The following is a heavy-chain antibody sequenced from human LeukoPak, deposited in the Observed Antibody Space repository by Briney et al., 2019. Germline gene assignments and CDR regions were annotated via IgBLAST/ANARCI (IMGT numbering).Heavy chain of an antibody. J-gene: IGHJ4*02. CDR3: ARGYYYDSSALTPTDY. D-gene: IGHD3-22*01. V-gene: IGHV3-48*02. CDR2: ISSSSSTI. Sequence: GRSLRLSCAASGFTFSSYSMNWVRQAPGKGLEWVSYISSSSSTIYYADSVKGRFTISRDNAKNSLYLQMNSLRDEDTAVYYCARGYYYDSSALTPTDYWGQGTLVTVSS. CDR1: GFTFSSYS.